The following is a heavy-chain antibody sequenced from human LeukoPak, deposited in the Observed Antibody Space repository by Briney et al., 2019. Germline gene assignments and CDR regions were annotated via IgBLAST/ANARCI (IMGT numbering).Heavy chain of an antibody. V-gene: IGHV3-30*04. J-gene: IGHJ4*02. CDR1: GFTFSSYA. CDR2: ISYDGSNK. D-gene: IGHD2-21*01. Sequence: GGSLRLSCAASGFTFSSYAMHWVRQAPGKGLEWVAVISYDGSNKYYADSVKGRFTISRDNSKNTLYLQMNSLRAEDTAVYYCHSHPIDYWGQGTLVTVSS. CDR3: HSHPIDY.